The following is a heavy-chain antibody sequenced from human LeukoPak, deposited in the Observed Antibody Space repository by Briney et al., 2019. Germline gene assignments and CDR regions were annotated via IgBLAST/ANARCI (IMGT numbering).Heavy chain of an antibody. CDR2: ISYDGSNK. D-gene: IGHD6-13*01. J-gene: IGHJ4*02. CDR1: GVTFSSYA. Sequence: GRSLRLSCAASGVTFSSYAMHWVRQAPGKGLEWVAVISYDGSNKYYADSVKGRFTISRDNSKNTLYLQMNSLRAEDTAVYYCARDQYSSSWYVGPPSDYWGQGTLVTVSS. V-gene: IGHV3-30*04. CDR3: ARDQYSSSWYVGPPSDY.